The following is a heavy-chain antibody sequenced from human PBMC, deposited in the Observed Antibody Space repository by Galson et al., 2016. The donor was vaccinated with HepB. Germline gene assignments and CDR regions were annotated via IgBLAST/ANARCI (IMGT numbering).Heavy chain of an antibody. Sequence: SLRLSCAVSGFTFSVYVMHWVRQAPGKGLEWVALISFDGSNKYYADSVKGRFTISRDNAKDTLYLHMNSLRAEDTALYYCAKASAAGYQIGYNGMDFWGQGTAVTVSS. CDR2: ISFDGSNK. CDR3: AKASAAGYQIGYNGMDF. CDR1: GFTFSVYV. J-gene: IGHJ6*02. D-gene: IGHD6-13*01. V-gene: IGHV3-30*18.